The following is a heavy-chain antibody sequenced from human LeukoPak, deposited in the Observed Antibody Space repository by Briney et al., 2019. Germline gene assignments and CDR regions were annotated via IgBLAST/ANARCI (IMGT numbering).Heavy chain of an antibody. Sequence: GGSLRLSCAASGFTFSSYSMNWVRQAPGKGLEWVSSISSSSSYIYYADSVKGRFTISRDNAKNSLYLQMNSLRAEDTAVYYCAKDIGGNIAAAGLDYWGQGTLVTVSS. CDR1: GFTFSSYS. CDR2: ISSSSSYI. CDR3: AKDIGGNIAAAGLDY. V-gene: IGHV3-21*01. J-gene: IGHJ4*02. D-gene: IGHD6-13*01.